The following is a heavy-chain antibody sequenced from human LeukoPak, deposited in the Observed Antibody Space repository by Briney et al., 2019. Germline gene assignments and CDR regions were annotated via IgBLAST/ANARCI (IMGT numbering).Heavy chain of an antibody. Sequence: HAGGSLRLSCAASGFTFSSYGMHWVRQAPGKGLEWVAVISYDGSNKYYADSVKGRFTISRDNSKNTLYLQMNSLRAEDTAVYYCAKRTTVTTNGYWGQGTLVTVSS. V-gene: IGHV3-30*18. D-gene: IGHD4-17*01. CDR3: AKRTTVTTNGY. CDR2: ISYDGSNK. CDR1: GFTFSSYG. J-gene: IGHJ4*02.